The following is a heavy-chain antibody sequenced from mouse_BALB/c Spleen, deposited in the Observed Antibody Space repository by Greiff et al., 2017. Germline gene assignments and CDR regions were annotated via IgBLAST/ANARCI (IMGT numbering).Heavy chain of an antibody. J-gene: IGHJ2*01. Sequence: QVHVKQSGAELAKPGASVKMSCKASGYTFTSYWMHWVKQRPGQGLEWIGYINPSTGYTEYNQKFKDKATLTADKSSSTAYMQLSSLTSEDSAVYYCAIGYYGSLDYWGQGTTLTVSS. CDR2: INPSTGYT. CDR1: GYTFTSYW. CDR3: AIGYYGSLDY. D-gene: IGHD1-1*01. V-gene: IGHV1-7*01.